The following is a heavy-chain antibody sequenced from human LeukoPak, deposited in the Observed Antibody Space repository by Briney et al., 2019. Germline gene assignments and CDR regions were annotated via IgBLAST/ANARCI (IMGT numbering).Heavy chain of an antibody. CDR3: TKSDGSGLIRI. D-gene: IGHD3-22*01. J-gene: IGHJ3*02. CDR1: GDSLTGYY. V-gene: IGHV4-39*07. CDR2: IYYTGNT. Sequence: PSETLSLTCTVSGDSLTGYYWGWIRQPPGKGLERIGNIYYTGNTYYNPSLKSRVTISLDTSKNQFSLKVISMTAADTAVYYCTKSDGSGLIRICGRGTMVTVSS.